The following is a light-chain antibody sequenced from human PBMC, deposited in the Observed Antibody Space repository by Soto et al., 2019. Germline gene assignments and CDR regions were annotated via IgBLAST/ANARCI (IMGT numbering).Light chain of an antibody. CDR1: QAVNTR. V-gene: IGKV3-11*01. CDR3: HQRQSWPRT. J-gene: IGKJ1*01. Sequence: EIVLALFPEPLSSFPGDRFTLSCMASQAVNTRLAWYQHKPGQAPRLLIYLASNRAAGVPARFSGSGSGTDFTLTISDVEPEDFAVYYCHQRQSWPRTFGQGTKVDIK. CDR2: LAS.